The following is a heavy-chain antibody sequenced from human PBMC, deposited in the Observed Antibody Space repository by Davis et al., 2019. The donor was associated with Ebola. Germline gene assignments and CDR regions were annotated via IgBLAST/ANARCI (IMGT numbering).Heavy chain of an antibody. J-gene: IGHJ4*02. D-gene: IGHD7-27*01. CDR1: GDSVSSNNTA. CDR2: IYYRSKWYN. CDR3: ARGAPRTGDFDY. Sequence: LRLSCAISGDSVSSNNTAWNWIRQSPSRGLEWLGRIYYRSKWYNDYPLSVKSRITINPDSSQNQFSLLLKSVTPEDTAVYYCARGAPRTGDFDYWGQGTLVTVSS. V-gene: IGHV6-1*01.